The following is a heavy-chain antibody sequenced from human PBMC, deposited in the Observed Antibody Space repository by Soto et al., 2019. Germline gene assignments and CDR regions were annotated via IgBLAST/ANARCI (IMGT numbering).Heavy chain of an antibody. Sequence: SETLSLTCTVSGGSISSGGYYWSWIRQHPGKGLEWIGYLYYSGSTYYNPSLKGRVTISVDTSKNQFSLKLSSVTAADTAVYYCARDPKSSGSIYFDYWGQGTLVTVSS. CDR2: LYYSGST. D-gene: IGHD6-19*01. CDR3: ARDPKSSGSIYFDY. CDR1: GGSISSGGYY. J-gene: IGHJ4*02. V-gene: IGHV4-31*03.